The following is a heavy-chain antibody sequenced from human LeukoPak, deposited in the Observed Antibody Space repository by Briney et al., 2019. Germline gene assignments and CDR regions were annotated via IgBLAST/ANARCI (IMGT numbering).Heavy chain of an antibody. V-gene: IGHV3-48*01. J-gene: IGHJ4*02. CDR1: GFTFSSYS. CDR2: ISTSTTTI. CDR3: ARGQWGDYVPDY. D-gene: IGHD4-17*01. Sequence: GGSLRLSCEASGFTFSSYSMNWVRQAPGKGREWISYISTSTTTIYYANSVKGRFTISRDNAKKSLYLQMNSLRAEDTAVYYCARGQWGDYVPDYWGQGTLVTVSS.